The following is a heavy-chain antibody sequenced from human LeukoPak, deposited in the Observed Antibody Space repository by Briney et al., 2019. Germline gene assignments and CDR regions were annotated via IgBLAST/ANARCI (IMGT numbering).Heavy chain of an antibody. CDR3: ARGSDSGTPRWFDP. CDR2: IDPNDGGT. J-gene: IGHJ5*02. Sequence: ASVKVSCKASGYTFTGHFIQWVRQAPGQGPEWMGRIDPNDGGTNYAQKFQGSVTMTRDTSISTAYMKLSSLRSDDTAVYYCARGSDSGTPRWFDPWGQGTLVTV. CDR1: GYTFTGHF. V-gene: IGHV1-2*06. D-gene: IGHD1-26*01.